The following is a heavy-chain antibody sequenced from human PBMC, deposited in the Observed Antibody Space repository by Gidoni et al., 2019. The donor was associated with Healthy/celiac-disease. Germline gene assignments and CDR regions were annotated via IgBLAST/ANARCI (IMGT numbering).Heavy chain of an antibody. Sequence: QVQLQQWGAGRLKPSETLSLTCAVYGGSFSGYYWSWIRQPPGKGLEWIGEINHSGSTNYNPSLKSRVTISVDTSKNQFSLKLSSVTAADTAVYYCARGRALGILEWLSRYYFDYWGQGTLVTVSS. V-gene: IGHV4-34*01. J-gene: IGHJ4*02. CDR3: ARGRALGILEWLSRYYFDY. CDR1: GGSFSGYY. CDR2: INHSGST. D-gene: IGHD3-3*01.